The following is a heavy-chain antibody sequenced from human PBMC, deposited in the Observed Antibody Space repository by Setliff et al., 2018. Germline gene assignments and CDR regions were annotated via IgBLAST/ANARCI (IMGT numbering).Heavy chain of an antibody. V-gene: IGHV3-48*03. D-gene: IGHD1-20*01. CDR1: GFTFSNYD. Sequence: PGGSLRLSCAASGFTFSNYDMNWVRQAPGKGLEWVSYIKSSGSSIYYADSVKGRFTISGDNAKNSLYLQMDSLRAEDTAIYYCASPPIRQYNYYMDVWGKGTTVTVSS. CDR3: ASPPIRQYNYYMDV. J-gene: IGHJ6*04. CDR2: IKSSGSSI.